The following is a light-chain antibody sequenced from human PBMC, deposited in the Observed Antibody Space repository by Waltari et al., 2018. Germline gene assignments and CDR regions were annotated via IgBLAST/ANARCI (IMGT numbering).Light chain of an antibody. CDR2: AAS. V-gene: IGKV1-NL1*01. CDR1: YVISHS. CDR3: EQYHSASVT. J-gene: IGKJ1*01. Sequence: DIHITQTPSSLSASVGASVTITCRASYVISHSLAWYQQKPGQAPNLLLYAASRLASGDPSRFSGSGSGTDYTLTINSMQPEDFATYLGEQYHSASVTSGQGTKVEIK.